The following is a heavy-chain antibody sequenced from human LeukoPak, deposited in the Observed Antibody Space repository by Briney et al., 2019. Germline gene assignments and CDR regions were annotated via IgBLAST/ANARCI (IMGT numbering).Heavy chain of an antibody. J-gene: IGHJ6*03. CDR2: ISTSSSYI. Sequence: GGSLRLSCAASGFTFSNYWMHWVRQAPGKGLEWVSSISTSSSYIYYADSVKGRFTISRDNAKNSLYLQMNSLRAEDTAVYYCARAYSGRYGLGYYYMDVWGKGTTVTISS. CDR1: GFTFSNYW. D-gene: IGHD1-26*01. V-gene: IGHV3-21*01. CDR3: ARAYSGRYGLGYYYMDV.